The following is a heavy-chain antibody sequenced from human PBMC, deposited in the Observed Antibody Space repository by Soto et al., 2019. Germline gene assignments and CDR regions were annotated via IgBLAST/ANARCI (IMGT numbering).Heavy chain of an antibody. CDR1: VFTFSSYA. D-gene: IGHD2-21*01. Sequence: GSLRLSGAASVFTFSSYAMNWVRQAPGKGLEWVSAISGSGCSTYYADSVKGRFTISRDNSKNTLYLQMNSLRAEDTAVYYCAKAGDYSYFHYWGQGTLVTVSS. V-gene: IGHV3-23*01. CDR3: AKAGDYSYFHY. J-gene: IGHJ4*02. CDR2: ISGSGCST.